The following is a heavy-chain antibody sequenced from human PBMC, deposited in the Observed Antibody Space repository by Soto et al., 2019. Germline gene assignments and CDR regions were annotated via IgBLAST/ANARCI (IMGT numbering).Heavy chain of an antibody. D-gene: IGHD2-2*02. Sequence: GGSLRRSCAASGFTFSNAWMSWVRQAPGKGLEWVGRIKSKTDGGTTDYASPVKGRFTISRDDSKNTLYLLMNSLKTGDTAVYYCNPADDCSSTSCYTWYAFDIWGQGTMVTVSS. CDR3: NPADDCSSTSCYTWYAFDI. V-gene: IGHV3-15*01. CDR1: GFTFSNAW. J-gene: IGHJ3*02. CDR2: IKSKTDGGTT.